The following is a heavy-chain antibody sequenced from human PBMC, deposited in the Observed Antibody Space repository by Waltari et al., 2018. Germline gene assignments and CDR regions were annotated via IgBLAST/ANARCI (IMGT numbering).Heavy chain of an antibody. D-gene: IGHD3-22*01. V-gene: IGHV3-30*02. CDR1: GFTFSSYG. J-gene: IGHJ6*03. CDR2: IRYDGSNK. Sequence: QVQLVESGGGVVQPGGPLRLSCAASGFTFSSYGMHWVRQAPGKGVGWAAFIRYDGSNKYYADSVKCRFTISRDNSKNTLYLQMNSLRAEDTAVYYCAKDISDYYDSSGYLDVWGKGTTVTVSS. CDR3: AKDISDYYDSSGYLDV.